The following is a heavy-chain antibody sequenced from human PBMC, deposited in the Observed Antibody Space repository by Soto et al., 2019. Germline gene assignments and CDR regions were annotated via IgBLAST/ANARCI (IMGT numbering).Heavy chain of an antibody. V-gene: IGHV4-31*03. Sequence: QVQLQESGPGLVKPSQTLSLTCTVSGGSISSGGYYWSWIRQHPGKGLEWIGYIYYSGSTYYNPSLTSRVTISVDTSKNQFSLKLSSVTAADTAVYYCARDSSSWGVFDYWGQGTLVTVSS. D-gene: IGHD6-13*01. CDR3: ARDSSSWGVFDY. CDR1: GGSISSGGYY. J-gene: IGHJ4*02. CDR2: IYYSGST.